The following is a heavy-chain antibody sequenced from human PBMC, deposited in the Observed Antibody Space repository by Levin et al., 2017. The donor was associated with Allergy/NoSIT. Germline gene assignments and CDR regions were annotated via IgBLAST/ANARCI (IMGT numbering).Heavy chain of an antibody. J-gene: IGHJ4*02. D-gene: IGHD3-3*01. CDR2: TAPIFRSA. Sequence: SVKVSCKASGGALNNHAFSWVRQAPGQGLEWMGGTAPIFRSANYAQKFHGRVTIDADKSTNTSYLELRSLTSEDTAVYYCATIPRDDFWRGSFDYWGQGTLVTVSS. CDR1: GGALNNHA. CDR3: ATIPRDDFWRGSFDY. V-gene: IGHV1-69*06.